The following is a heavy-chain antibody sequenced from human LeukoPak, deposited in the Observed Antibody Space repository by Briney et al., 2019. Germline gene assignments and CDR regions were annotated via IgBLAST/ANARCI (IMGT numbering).Heavy chain of an antibody. J-gene: IGHJ4*02. V-gene: IGHV3-7*01. D-gene: IGHD4-17*01. CDR3: ARMGASVYGDYALDY. Sequence: GGSLRLSCAASGFTFSSYWMSWVRQAPGKGLEWVANIKQDGSEKYYVDSVKGRFTISRDNAKNSLYLQMNSLRAEDTAVYYCARMGASVYGDYALDYWGQGTLVTVSS. CDR1: GFTFSSYW. CDR2: IKQDGSEK.